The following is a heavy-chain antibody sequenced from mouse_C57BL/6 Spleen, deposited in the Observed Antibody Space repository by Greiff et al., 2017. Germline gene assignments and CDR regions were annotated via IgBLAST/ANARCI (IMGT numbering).Heavy chain of an antibody. CDR3: ARWGTTVVAPRDFDV. CDR2: IRNKANGYTT. J-gene: IGHJ1*03. D-gene: IGHD1-1*01. CDR1: GFTFTDYY. Sequence: DVQLVESGGGLVQPGGSLSLSCAASGFTFTDYYMSWVRQPPGKALAWLGFIRNKANGYTTEYSASVKGRFTISRDNSQSILYLHMNALRAEDSATYYCARWGTTVVAPRDFDVWGTGTTVTVSS. V-gene: IGHV7-3*01.